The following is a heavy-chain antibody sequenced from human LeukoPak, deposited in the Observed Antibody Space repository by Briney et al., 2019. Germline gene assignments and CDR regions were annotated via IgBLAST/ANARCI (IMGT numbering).Heavy chain of an antibody. Sequence: GGSLRLSCAASGFTFSDHYMDWVRQAPGKGLEWVGRIRNKANSYTTEYAASVKGRFTISRDDSKNSLYLQMNSLRAEDTAVYYCARDRYYYDSSGSADYWGQGTLVTVSS. CDR3: ARDRYYYDSSGSADY. CDR2: IRNKANSYTT. D-gene: IGHD3-22*01. CDR1: GFTFSDHY. V-gene: IGHV3-72*01. J-gene: IGHJ4*02.